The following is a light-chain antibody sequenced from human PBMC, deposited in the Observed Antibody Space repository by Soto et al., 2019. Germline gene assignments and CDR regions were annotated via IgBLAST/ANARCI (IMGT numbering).Light chain of an antibody. CDR1: QTGDSQY. V-gene: IGKV3-20*01. CDR3: QHYGYPQWT. J-gene: IGKJ1*01. CDR2: GVF. Sequence: EMILTQSPDTLSLSPGERATLSCRASQTGDSQYLAWYQQRPGQAPRLLIRGVFIGAAGIPDRFSGSGSETDCTLTLSRLEPEDSAVYLCQHYGYPQWTFGQGTKVEIK.